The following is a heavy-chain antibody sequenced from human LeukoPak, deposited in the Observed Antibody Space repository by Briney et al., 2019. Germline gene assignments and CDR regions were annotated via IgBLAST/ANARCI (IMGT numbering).Heavy chain of an antibody. CDR3: AAGGHYYDSSGYYYFQD. D-gene: IGHD3-22*01. V-gene: IGHV4-30-4*01. CDR2: INNRGT. Sequence: SETLSLTCTVSSHSMSTVDYSRSWIRQPPGKGLEWIGYINNRGTSHNPSLKSRVAISVDTSKNQFSLKLTSVTAADTAVYYCAAGGHYYDSSGYYYFQDWGQGSLVTVSS. J-gene: IGHJ4*02. CDR1: SHSMSTVDYS.